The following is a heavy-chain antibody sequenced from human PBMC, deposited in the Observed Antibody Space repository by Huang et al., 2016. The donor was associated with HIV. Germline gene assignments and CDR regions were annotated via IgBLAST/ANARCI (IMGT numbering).Heavy chain of an antibody. CDR2: INDRTEM. D-gene: IGHD5-12*01. CDR3: AKRGRGGSGYGYIGYFDA. V-gene: IGHV4-34*01. Sequence: QVRLNQWGAGLLKPAETLSLTCAVSAASFDGYFWTWIRQSPGTGLEWFWEINDRTEMNFHPSFGGRLRLTVDTSKKQFSVGLRSVTAADTGVYFWAKRGRGGSGYGYIGYFDAWAQGILVTV. CDR1: AASFDGYF. J-gene: IGHJ5*02.